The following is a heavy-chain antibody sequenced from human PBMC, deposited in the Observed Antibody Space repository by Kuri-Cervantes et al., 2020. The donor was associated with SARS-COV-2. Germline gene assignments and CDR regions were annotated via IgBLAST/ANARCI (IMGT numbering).Heavy chain of an antibody. CDR1: GGSISGSSYY. J-gene: IGHJ4*02. D-gene: IGHD1-26*01. Sequence: SETLSLTCTVSGGSISGSSYYWGWIRQPPGKGLEWIGSIYYSGSTYYNPSLKSRVTISVDTSKNQFSLKLSSVTAADTAVYYCARHEWEPYYFDYWGQGTLVTVSS. V-gene: IGHV4-39*01. CDR3: ARHEWEPYYFDY. CDR2: IYYSGST.